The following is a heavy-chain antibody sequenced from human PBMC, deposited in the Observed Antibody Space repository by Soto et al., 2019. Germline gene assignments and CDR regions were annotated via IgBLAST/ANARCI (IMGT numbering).Heavy chain of an antibody. CDR1: GLTFIIHA. V-gene: IGHV3-23*01. CDR3: AKWEVFVTGHLATQSSLDS. Sequence: GGSLGLSCSTSGLTFIIHAMTWVRQAPGKAPQWVATVDGSGAAPFYAESVKGRFTISRDNSKNTLYLQMNSLRAEDTAVYFCAKWEVFVTGHLATQSSLDSWGQGTLVTVSS. J-gene: IGHJ4*02. CDR2: VDGSGAAP. D-gene: IGHD3-9*01.